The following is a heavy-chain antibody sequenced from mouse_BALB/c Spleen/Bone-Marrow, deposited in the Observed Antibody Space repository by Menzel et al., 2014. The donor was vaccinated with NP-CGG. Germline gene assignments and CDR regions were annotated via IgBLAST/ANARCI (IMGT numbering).Heavy chain of an antibody. Sequence: SGAELVKPGASVKLSCKASGYTFTSYYMYWVKQRPGQGLEWIGEINPSNGGTNFNEKFKSKAKLTVDKSSSTAYMQLSSLTSEDSAVYYCTRGGWLAMDYWGQGTSVTVSS. CDR1: GYTFTSYY. CDR3: TRGGWLAMDY. CDR2: INPSNGGT. V-gene: IGHV1S81*02. D-gene: IGHD2-3*01. J-gene: IGHJ4*01.